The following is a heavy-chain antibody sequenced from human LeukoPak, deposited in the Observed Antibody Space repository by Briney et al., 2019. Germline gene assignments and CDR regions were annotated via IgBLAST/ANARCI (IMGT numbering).Heavy chain of an antibody. J-gene: IGHJ4*02. CDR3: AKGYYGSGRGDYFDF. CDR1: GFTFSHYG. D-gene: IGHD3-10*01. Sequence: GGSLRLSCAVSGFTFSHYGMHWVRQIPGKGLEWVAFIQYDATNEYYADSVKGRFIISRDNSKNTLLLQMNSLRPEDTAIYYCAKGYYGSGRGDYFDFWGQRTLVTFSS. V-gene: IGHV3-30*02. CDR2: IQYDATNE.